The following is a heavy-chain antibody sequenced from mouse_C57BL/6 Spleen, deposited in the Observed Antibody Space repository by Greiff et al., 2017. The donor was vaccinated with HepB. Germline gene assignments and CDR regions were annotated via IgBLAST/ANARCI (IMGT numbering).Heavy chain of an antibody. CDR2: INPNNGGT. D-gene: IGHD4-1*01. CDR1: GYTFTDYN. V-gene: IGHV1-18*01. Sequence: EVQLQQSGPELVKPGASVKIPCKASGYTFTDYNMDWVKQSHGKSLEWIGDINPNNGGTIYNQKFKGKATLTVDKSSSTADRELRSLTSEDTAVYYCARGRWDAFAYWGQGTLVTVSA. J-gene: IGHJ3*01. CDR3: ARGRWDAFAY.